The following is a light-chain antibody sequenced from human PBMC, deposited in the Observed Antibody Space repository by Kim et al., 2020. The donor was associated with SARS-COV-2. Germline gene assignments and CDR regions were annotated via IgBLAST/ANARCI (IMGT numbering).Light chain of an antibody. Sequence: SPGERATLSCRTSQSVSSSYLAWHQQKPGQAPRLLIYGASSRATGIPDRFSGSGSGTDFTLTISRLEPEDFAVYYCQHYGSSLITFGQGTRVEIK. CDR1: QSVSSSY. V-gene: IGKV3-20*01. CDR3: QHYGSSLIT. J-gene: IGKJ5*01. CDR2: GAS.